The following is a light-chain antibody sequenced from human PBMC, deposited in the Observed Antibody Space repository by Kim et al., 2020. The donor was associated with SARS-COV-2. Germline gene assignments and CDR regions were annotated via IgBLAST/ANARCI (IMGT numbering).Light chain of an antibody. J-gene: IGKJ2*03. Sequence: QPACISCKSSQSLLHSDGKISLYWYLQKPGQPQQLLIYEVSKRFSGVPERFSGSGSGTDFTLKISRVEAEDVGLYYCMQGLQRLYSFGQGTKLEI. V-gene: IGKV2D-29*01. CDR1: QSLLHSDGKIS. CDR2: EVS. CDR3: MQGLQRLYS.